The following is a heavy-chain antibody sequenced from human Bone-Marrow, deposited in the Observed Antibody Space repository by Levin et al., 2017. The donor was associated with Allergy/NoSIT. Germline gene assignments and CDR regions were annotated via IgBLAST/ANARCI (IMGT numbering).Heavy chain of an antibody. CDR3: ARDHDWAFDF. Sequence: LSLTCAASGFTFRSSTMNWVRQAPGQGLECIAFISVRSSPIYYADSVKGRFTISRDDAKSSLYLQMDSLRAEDTAVYYCARDHDWAFDFWGQGTLVTVSS. D-gene: IGHD3-9*01. CDR2: ISVRSSPI. V-gene: IGHV3-48*01. J-gene: IGHJ4*02. CDR1: GFTFRSST.